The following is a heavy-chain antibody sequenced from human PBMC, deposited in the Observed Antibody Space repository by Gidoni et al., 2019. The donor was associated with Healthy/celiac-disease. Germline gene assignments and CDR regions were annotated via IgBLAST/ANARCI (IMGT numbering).Heavy chain of an antibody. CDR1: GGSFSGYY. CDR3: ARGGYCSGGSCYSDAFDI. Sequence: QVQLQQWGAGLLKPSETLSLTCAVYGGSFSGYYWSWIRPPPGKGLEWIGEINHSGSTNYNPSLKSRVTISVDTSKNQFSLKLSSVTAADTAVYYCARGGYCSGGSCYSDAFDIWGQGTMVTVSS. V-gene: IGHV4-34*01. J-gene: IGHJ3*02. D-gene: IGHD2-15*01. CDR2: INHSGST.